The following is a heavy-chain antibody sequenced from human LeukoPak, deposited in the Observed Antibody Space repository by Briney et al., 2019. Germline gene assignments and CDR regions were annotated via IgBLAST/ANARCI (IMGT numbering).Heavy chain of an antibody. CDR1: GFTFSSYS. Sequence: PGGSLRLSCAASGFTFSSYSMNWVRQAPGKGLEWVSSNSSSGSYIYYADSVKGRFTISRGNAKNSLYLQMNSLRAEDTAVYYCARSLLYDSPDVWGKGTTVTVSS. CDR3: ARSLLYDSPDV. CDR2: NSSSGSYI. V-gene: IGHV3-21*01. D-gene: IGHD3-3*01. J-gene: IGHJ6*04.